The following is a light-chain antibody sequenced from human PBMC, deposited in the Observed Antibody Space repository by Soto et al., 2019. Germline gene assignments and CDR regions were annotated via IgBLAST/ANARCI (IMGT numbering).Light chain of an antibody. J-gene: IGLJ1*01. V-gene: IGLV2-11*01. CDR2: DVS. Sequence: QSVLTQPRSVSGSPGQSVTISCAGTSSDVGGYKYVSWYQQHPGKAPKLMIYDVSKRPSGVPDRFSGSKSGNTASLTISGLQPEDESDYYCCSYTGTYTVVFGTGTKLTVL. CDR1: SSDVGGYKY. CDR3: CSYTGTYTVV.